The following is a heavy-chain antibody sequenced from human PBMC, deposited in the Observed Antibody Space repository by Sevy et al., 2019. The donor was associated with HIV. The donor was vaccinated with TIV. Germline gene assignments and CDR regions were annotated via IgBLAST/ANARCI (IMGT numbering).Heavy chain of an antibody. D-gene: IGHD1-26*01. Sequence: GGSLRLSCAASGFTISNAWMSWVRQAPGKGLEWVGRIKSKTDGGTTDYAAPVKDRSTISRDESKNTLYLQMNSLKTQDTAVYYCTTSYTLDDEWDLMDVWDQGTTVTVSS. V-gene: IGHV3-15*01. J-gene: IGHJ6*02. CDR3: TTSYTLDDEWDLMDV. CDR1: GFTISNAW. CDR2: IKSKTDGGTT.